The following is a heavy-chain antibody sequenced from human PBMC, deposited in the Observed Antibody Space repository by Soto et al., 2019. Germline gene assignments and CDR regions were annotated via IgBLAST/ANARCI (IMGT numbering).Heavy chain of an antibody. CDR2: IYGDSSGT. Sequence: WVCQPQGKGLEWVSGIYGDSSGTFYADSVKGRFTISRDNYKNTLYLQMNSLRAEDTAVYYCAKDVRPDCYWDIHYRRQGTLVSVS. D-gene: IGHD2-21*01. J-gene: IGHJ4*02. V-gene: IGHV3-23*03. CDR3: AKDVRPDCYWDIHY.